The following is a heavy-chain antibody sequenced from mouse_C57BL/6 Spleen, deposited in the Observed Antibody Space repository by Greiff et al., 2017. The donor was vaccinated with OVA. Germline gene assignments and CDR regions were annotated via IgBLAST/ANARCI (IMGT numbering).Heavy chain of an antibody. J-gene: IGHJ4*01. CDR3: ARGGDGSSPYYAMDD. V-gene: IGHV1-69*01. Sequence: VQLQQPGAELVMPGASVKLSCKASGYTFTSYWMHWVQQSPGQGLEWIGEIDPSDSYTNYTQKFKGKSTLTVDKTSSTAYMHLSSLTSEDSAVYYCARGGDGSSPYYAMDDWGKGTSVTVSS. CDR1: GYTFTSYW. D-gene: IGHD1-1*01. CDR2: IDPSDSYT.